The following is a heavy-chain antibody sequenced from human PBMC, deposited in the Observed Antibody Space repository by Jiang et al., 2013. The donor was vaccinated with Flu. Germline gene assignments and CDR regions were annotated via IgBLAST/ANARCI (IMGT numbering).Heavy chain of an antibody. J-gene: IGHJ4*02. CDR1: GFNFRDVG. Sequence: VQLVESGGGVVQPGKSLRLSCAASGFNFRDVGMHWVRQVPGKGLEWVAVVWYDDSFKDYAESVKGRFSISRDNSKNTVSLQLSSLRVEDSAVYYCAAGGDGYNYFIANWGQGTLVTVSS. V-gene: IGHV3-33*01. CDR2: VWYDDSFK. CDR3: AAGGDGYNYFIAN. D-gene: IGHD5-24*01.